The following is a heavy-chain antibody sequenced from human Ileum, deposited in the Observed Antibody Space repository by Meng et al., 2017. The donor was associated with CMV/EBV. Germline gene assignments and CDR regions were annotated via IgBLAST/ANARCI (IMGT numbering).Heavy chain of an antibody. J-gene: IGHJ6*02. CDR3: ARDSISLSSGSYYGGYYYYGMDV. CDR1: GFTFSSYS. V-gene: IGHV3-21*01. D-gene: IGHD3-10*01. Sequence: GGSLRLSCAASGFTFSSYSMNWVRQAPGKGLEWVSSISSSSSYIYYADSVKGRFTISRDNAKNSLYLQMNSLRAEDTAVYYCARDSISLSSGSYYGGYYYYGMDVWGQGTTVTVSS. CDR2: ISSSSSYI.